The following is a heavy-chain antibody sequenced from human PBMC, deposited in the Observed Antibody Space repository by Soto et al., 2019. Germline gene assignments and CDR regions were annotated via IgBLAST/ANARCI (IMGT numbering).Heavy chain of an antibody. D-gene: IGHD1-26*01. V-gene: IGHV3-30*18. CDR2: MSYDGSNE. CDR3: AKYGSDNFDY. CDR1: GFTFSHYA. Sequence: QVQLVESGGDVVQPGRSLRLSCVASGFTFSHYAMHWVRQAPGKGLEWVALMSYDGSNEYYADSVKGRFTISRDKSKNTPYLQMNSLRAEDTAVYYCAKYGSDNFDYWGQGTLVTVSS. J-gene: IGHJ4*02.